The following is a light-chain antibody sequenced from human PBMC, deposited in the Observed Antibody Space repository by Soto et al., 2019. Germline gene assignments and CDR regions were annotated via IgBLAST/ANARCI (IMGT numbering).Light chain of an antibody. J-gene: IGKJ4*01. Sequence: EIVLTQSPGTLSLSPGERSTLSCRASQTISSTFLAWYRQRPGQAPRLLIYGASSRATGIPDRFSGSGSGTDLKLTIRRLESEDFAMYYCQQFGLSPTFGGGTKVEIK. CDR3: QQFGLSPT. V-gene: IGKV3-20*01. CDR2: GAS. CDR1: QTISSTF.